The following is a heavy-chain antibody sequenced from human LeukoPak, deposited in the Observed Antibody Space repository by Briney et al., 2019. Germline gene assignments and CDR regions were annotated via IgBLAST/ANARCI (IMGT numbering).Heavy chain of an antibody. CDR3: ARDPSGSPVFDP. CDR2: IKQDGSVK. Sequence: GVSLRLSCAASGVTFSGYWMNWVRQAPGKGLEWVANIKQDGSVKNYVDSVKGRFTISRDNAKNSLFLQMNSLRAEDTAVYYCARDPSGSPVFDPWGQGTLVTVSS. J-gene: IGHJ5*02. D-gene: IGHD3-10*01. CDR1: GVTFSGYW. V-gene: IGHV3-7*01.